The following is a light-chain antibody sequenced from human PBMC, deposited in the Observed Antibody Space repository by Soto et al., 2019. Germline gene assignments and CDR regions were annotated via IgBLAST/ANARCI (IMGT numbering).Light chain of an antibody. V-gene: IGLV2-23*01. CDR1: SSDVGSYNL. CDR3: CSYAGSSTDVV. CDR2: EGS. J-gene: IGLJ2*01. Sequence: QSVLTQPASVSGSPGQSITISCTGTSSDVGSYNLVSWYQQHPGKAPKLMIYEGSKRPSGVSNRFSGSKSGNTASLTISGLQAEDEADYYCCSYAGSSTDVVFGGGTKLPS.